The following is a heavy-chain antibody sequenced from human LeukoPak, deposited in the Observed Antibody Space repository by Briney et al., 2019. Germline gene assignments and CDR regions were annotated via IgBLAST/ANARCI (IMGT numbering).Heavy chain of an antibody. Sequence: SETLSLTCTVSGGSISSYYWSWIRQPPGKGLEWIGYIYYSGSTNYNPSLKSRVTISVDTSKNQFSLKLSSVTAADTGVYYCAGVDTAMATMGYWGQGTLVTVSS. V-gene: IGHV4-59*01. J-gene: IGHJ1*01. CDR1: GGSISSYY. D-gene: IGHD5-18*01. CDR2: IYYSGST. CDR3: AGVDTAMATMGY.